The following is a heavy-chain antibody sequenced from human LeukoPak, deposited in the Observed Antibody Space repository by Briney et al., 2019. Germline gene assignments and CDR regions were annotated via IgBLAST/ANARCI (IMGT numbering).Heavy chain of an antibody. Sequence: ASVKVSCKASGYTFTSYYMHWARQAPGQGLEWMGIINPSGGSTSYAQRFQGRVTMTRDTSTSTVYMELSSLRSEDTAVYYCARDSNRSEFDYWGQGTLVTVSS. D-gene: IGHD4-11*01. J-gene: IGHJ4*02. CDR1: GYTFTSYY. V-gene: IGHV1-46*01. CDR3: ARDSNRSEFDY. CDR2: INPSGGST.